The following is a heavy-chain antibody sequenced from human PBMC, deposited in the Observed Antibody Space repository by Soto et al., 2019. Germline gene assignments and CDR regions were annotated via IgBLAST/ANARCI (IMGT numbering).Heavy chain of an antibody. CDR3: ARVVGKGYPWKVAH. D-gene: IGHD3-16*01. CDR1: GDSISSSSYY. J-gene: IGHJ4*02. Sequence: QVNLQESGPGLVKPSQTLSLTCTVSGDSISSSSYYWTWIRQHPGRGLEWIGCVHFTGSTYYNPSLKTRVSISADTSKNQFSLKLSSVTSADAAVYYCARVVGKGYPWKVAHWGQGTLVTVSS. CDR2: VHFTGST. V-gene: IGHV4-31*03.